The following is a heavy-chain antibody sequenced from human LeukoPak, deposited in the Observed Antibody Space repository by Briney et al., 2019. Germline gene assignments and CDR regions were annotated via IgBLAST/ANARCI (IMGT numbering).Heavy chain of an antibody. V-gene: IGHV3-7*01. CDR2: IKQDGSEN. Sequence: PGGSLRLSCAASGFTLNTYYMTWVRPAPGKGLEWVAGIKQDGSENYYMDSVKGRFTISRDNSRNSLYLQMNSLRAEDTAVYFCARERYCTSATCYVGVPFDSWGQGTLVTVSS. D-gene: IGHD2-2*01. J-gene: IGHJ4*02. CDR1: GFTLNTYY. CDR3: ARERYCTSATCYVGVPFDS.